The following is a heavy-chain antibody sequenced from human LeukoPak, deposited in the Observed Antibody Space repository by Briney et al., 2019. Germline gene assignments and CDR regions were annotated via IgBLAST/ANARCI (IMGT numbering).Heavy chain of an antibody. CDR1: GFTFSSYW. D-gene: IGHD4-23*01. V-gene: IGHV3-33*08. Sequence: PGGSLRLSCAASGFTFSSYWMHWVRQAPGKGLEWMAIIWYDGSYKYYADSVKGRFTISRDNSKNTLYLQVNSLTAEDTAVYYCARGNSDAFDIWGHGTMVTVSS. CDR3: ARGNSDAFDI. J-gene: IGHJ3*02. CDR2: IWYDGSYK.